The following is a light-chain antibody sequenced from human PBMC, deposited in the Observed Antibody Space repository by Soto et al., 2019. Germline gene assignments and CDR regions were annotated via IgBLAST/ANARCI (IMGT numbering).Light chain of an antibody. J-gene: IGKJ1*01. CDR2: LGS. V-gene: IGKV2-28*01. CDR3: MQPLQTPRT. CDR1: QSLLHSNGYNY. Sequence: DIVMTQSPLSLPVTPGEPASISCRSSQSLLHSNGYNYLDWYLQKPGQSPQLLIYLGSNRSSGVPDRFSGSGSGTDFTLKISRVEAEDVGVYYCMQPLQTPRTFGHGTKVEI.